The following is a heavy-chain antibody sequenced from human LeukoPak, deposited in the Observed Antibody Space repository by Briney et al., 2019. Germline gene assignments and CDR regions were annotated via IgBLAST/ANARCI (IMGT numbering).Heavy chain of an antibody. J-gene: IGHJ6*04. V-gene: IGHV1-18*04. D-gene: IGHD1-1*01. Sequence: GGSVKVSCKASGYTSTSYGISWVRQAPGQGLEWMGWISAYNGNTNYAQKLQGRVTMTTDTSTSTAYMELRSLRSDDTAVYYCARDKLERRPYYYGMDVWGKGTTVTVSS. CDR2: ISAYNGNT. CDR3: ARDKLERRPYYYGMDV. CDR1: GYTSTSYG.